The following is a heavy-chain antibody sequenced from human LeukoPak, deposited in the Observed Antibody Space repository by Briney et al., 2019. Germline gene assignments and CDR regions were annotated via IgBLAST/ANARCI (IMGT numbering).Heavy chain of an antibody. Sequence: GRSLRLSCAASGFTFSSYGMHWVRQAPGKGLEWVAVISYDGSNKYYADSVKGRFTISRDNAKNSLYLQMNSLRAEDTAVYYCARSGDSSGLNYWGQGTLVTVSS. D-gene: IGHD6-19*01. CDR3: ARSGDSSGLNY. J-gene: IGHJ4*02. CDR1: GFTFSSYG. V-gene: IGHV3-30*03. CDR2: ISYDGSNK.